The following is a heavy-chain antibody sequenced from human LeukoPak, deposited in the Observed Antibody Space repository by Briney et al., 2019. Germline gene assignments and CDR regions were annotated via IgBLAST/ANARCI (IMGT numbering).Heavy chain of an antibody. J-gene: IGHJ4*02. V-gene: IGHV4-39*07. CDR3: ARRYGSGSSGTFDY. D-gene: IGHD3-10*01. Sequence: SETLSLTCSVSGGSIRSTTYYWGWIRQPPGKGLEWIGSIYYSGNTYYSPSLMSRVTISVDTSKNQFSLKLSSVTAADTAVYFCARRYGSGSSGTFDYWGQGTLVTVSS. CDR2: IYYSGNT. CDR1: GGSIRSTTYY.